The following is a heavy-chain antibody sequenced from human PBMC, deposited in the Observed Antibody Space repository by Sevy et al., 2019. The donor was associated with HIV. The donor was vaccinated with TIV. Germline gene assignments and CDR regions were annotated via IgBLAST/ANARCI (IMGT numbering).Heavy chain of an antibody. CDR1: RFTVNNNY. J-gene: IGHJ4*01. CDR2: IYSDATT. Sequence: GGSLRLSCAASRFTVNNNYMTWVRQAPGKGLEGISIIYSDATTYHADSVKDRFNISRDNSKNMLYRQMNNLRVEDTAVYYCARGKAGYGYALSYWGHGTLVTVSS. CDR3: ARGKAGYGYALSY. D-gene: IGHD5-18*01. V-gene: IGHV3-66*01.